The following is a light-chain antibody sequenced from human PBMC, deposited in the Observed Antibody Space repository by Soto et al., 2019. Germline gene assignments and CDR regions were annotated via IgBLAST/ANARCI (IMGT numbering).Light chain of an antibody. J-gene: IGKJ1*01. CDR2: GAS. CDR1: QSVSSSY. Sequence: EIVLTQSPVTLSFSPVERSTRSCRASQSVSSSYLAWYQQKPGQAPRLLIYGASSRATGIPDRFSGSGSGTDFTLTISRLEPEDFAVYYCQQYGSSHWTFGQGTKVDIK. CDR3: QQYGSSHWT. V-gene: IGKV3-20*01.